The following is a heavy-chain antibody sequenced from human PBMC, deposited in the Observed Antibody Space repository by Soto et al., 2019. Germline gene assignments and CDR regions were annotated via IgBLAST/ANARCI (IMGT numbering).Heavy chain of an antibody. J-gene: IGHJ4*02. CDR2: IYYSGST. CDR1: GGSISSYY. Sequence: SETLSLTWTVAGGSISSYYWSWIRQPPGKGLEWIGYIYYSGSTNYNPSLKSRVTISVDTSKNQFSLKLSSVTAADTAVYYCARHVDTAVVTDYWGQGTLVTVSS. CDR3: ARHVDTAVVTDY. V-gene: IGHV4-59*01. D-gene: IGHD5-18*01.